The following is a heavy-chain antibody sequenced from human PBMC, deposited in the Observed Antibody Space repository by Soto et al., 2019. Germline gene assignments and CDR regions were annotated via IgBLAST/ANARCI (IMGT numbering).Heavy chain of an antibody. CDR1: GYTFTSYY. V-gene: IGHV1-46*01. D-gene: IGHD2-15*01. CDR2: INPSGGST. Sequence: ASVKVSCKASGYTFTSYYMHWVRQAPGQGLEWMGIINPSGGSTSYAQKFQGRVTMTRDTSTSTAYMELSSLRSEDTAVYYCARGPPQYCSGGSCYSFIRFDYWGQGTLVTVSS. J-gene: IGHJ4*02. CDR3: ARGPPQYCSGGSCYSFIRFDY.